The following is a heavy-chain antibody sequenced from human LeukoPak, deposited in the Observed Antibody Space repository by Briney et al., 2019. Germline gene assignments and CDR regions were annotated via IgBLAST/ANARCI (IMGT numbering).Heavy chain of an antibody. CDR3: ARGGPETGDPWGAFDI. Sequence: PSETLSLTCTVSGGSISSGGYYWSWIRQPPGKGLEWIGYIYHSGSTYYNPSLKSRVTISVDRSKNQFSLKLSSVTAADTAVYYCARGGPETGDPWGAFDIWGQGTMVTVSS. J-gene: IGHJ3*02. CDR1: GGSISSGGYY. CDR2: IYHSGST. V-gene: IGHV4-30-2*01. D-gene: IGHD7-27*01.